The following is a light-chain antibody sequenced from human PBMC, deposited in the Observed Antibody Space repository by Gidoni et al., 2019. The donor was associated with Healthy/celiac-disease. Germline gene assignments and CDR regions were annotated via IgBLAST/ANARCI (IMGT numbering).Light chain of an antibody. Sequence: QSVLTQPPSASGTHGQRVTISCSGSSSNIGSNTVNWYQQLPGTAPKLLIYSNNQRPSGVPDRFSGSKSGTSASLAISGLQSEDEADYYCAAWDDSLTGWVFGGGTKLTVL. CDR1: SSNIGSNT. J-gene: IGLJ3*02. V-gene: IGLV1-44*01. CDR3: AAWDDSLTGWV. CDR2: SNN.